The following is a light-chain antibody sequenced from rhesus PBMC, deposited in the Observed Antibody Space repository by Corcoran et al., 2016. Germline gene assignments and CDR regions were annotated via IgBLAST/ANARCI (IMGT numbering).Light chain of an antibody. CDR3: QQYSNWPQT. J-gene: IGKJ1*01. Sequence: EIVMTQSPATLSLSPGERATLSCRASQSVSSNLAWYQQKPGQAPSLLIYGASSRATGIPDRFSGSGSGTDFTLTISSLEPEDFAVYYCQQYSNWPQTFGQGTKVEIK. V-gene: IGKV3-42*03. CDR2: GAS. CDR1: QSVSSN.